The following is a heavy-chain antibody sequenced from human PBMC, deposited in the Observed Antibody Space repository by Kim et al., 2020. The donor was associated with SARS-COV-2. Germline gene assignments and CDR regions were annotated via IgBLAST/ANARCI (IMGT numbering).Heavy chain of an antibody. Sequence: SVKVSCKASGFTFTSSAVQWVRQARGQRLEWIGWIVVGSGNTNYAQKFQERVTITRDMSTSTAYMELSSLRSEDTAVYYCAADPLSGSGSLMTFDYWGQGTLVTVSS. J-gene: IGHJ4*02. CDR1: GFTFTSSA. D-gene: IGHD3-10*01. CDR2: IVVGSGNT. V-gene: IGHV1-58*01. CDR3: AADPLSGSGSLMTFDY.